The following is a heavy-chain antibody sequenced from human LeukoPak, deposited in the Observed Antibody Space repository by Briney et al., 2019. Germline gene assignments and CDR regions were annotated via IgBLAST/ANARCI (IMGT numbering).Heavy chain of an antibody. V-gene: IGHV3-33*08. D-gene: IGHD1-26*01. CDR3: AGGGRQLDY. Sequence: GGSLRLSCAASGFAFGDNWMHWVRQAPGKGLEWVAVIWYDGSNKYYADSVKGRFTISRDNSKNTLYLQMNSLRAEDTAVYYCAGGGRQLDYWGQGTLVTVSS. J-gene: IGHJ4*02. CDR1: GFAFGDNW. CDR2: IWYDGSNK.